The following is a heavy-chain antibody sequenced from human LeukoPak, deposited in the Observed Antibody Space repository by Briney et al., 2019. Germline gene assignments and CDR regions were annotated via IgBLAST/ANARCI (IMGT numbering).Heavy chain of an antibody. CDR2: VNPNSGNT. J-gene: IGHJ6*02. Sequence: ASVKVSCKASGYTFTSYDINWVRQATGQGLEWMGWVNPNSGNTGYAQKFQGRVTMTRNTSISTAYMELSSLRSEDTAVYYCATFNWNYDPYYYYYGMDVWGQGTTVTVSS. V-gene: IGHV1-8*01. CDR1: GYTFTSYD. CDR3: ATFNWNYDPYYYYYGMDV. D-gene: IGHD1-7*01.